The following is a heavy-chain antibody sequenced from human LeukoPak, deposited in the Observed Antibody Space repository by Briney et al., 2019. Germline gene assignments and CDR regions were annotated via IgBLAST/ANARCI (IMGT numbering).Heavy chain of an antibody. J-gene: IGHJ4*02. CDR2: IRYDGSNK. CDR3: AKHLYGSGSYQIRLFDY. CDR1: GFTFSSYG. D-gene: IGHD3-10*01. V-gene: IGHV3-30*02. Sequence: GGSLRLSCAASGFTFSSYGMHWVRQAPGKGLEWVAFIRYDGSNKFYADSVKGRFTISRDNSKNTLYLQMNSLRAEDTAVYYCAKHLYGSGSYQIRLFDYWGQGTLVTVSS.